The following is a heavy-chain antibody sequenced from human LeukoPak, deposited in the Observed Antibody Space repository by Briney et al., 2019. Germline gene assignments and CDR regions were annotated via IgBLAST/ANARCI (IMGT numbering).Heavy chain of an antibody. Sequence: TGGSLRLSCAASGFTFSSHSMNWVRQAPGKGLEWVSSISSSSSYIYYADSVKGRFTISRDNAKNSLYLQMNSLRAEDTAVYYCARDGSWFGELPKGFDYWGQGTLVTVSS. D-gene: IGHD3-10*01. V-gene: IGHV3-21*01. J-gene: IGHJ4*02. CDR3: ARDGSWFGELPKGFDY. CDR1: GFTFSSHS. CDR2: ISSSSSYI.